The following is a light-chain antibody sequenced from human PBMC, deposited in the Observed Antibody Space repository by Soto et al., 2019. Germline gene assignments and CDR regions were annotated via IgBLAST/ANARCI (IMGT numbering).Light chain of an antibody. V-gene: IGLV2-11*01. CDR3: CSFAGSYSYV. CDR1: SSDVGGYNF. J-gene: IGLJ1*01. CDR2: NVI. Sequence: QSALTQPRSVSGSPGQSVTISCTGTSSDVGGYNFVSWYQHHPGKAPKLMIYNVIQRPSGVPDRFSGSKSGNTASLTISGLRAEDEAAYSCCSFAGSYSYVFGSGTKVTV.